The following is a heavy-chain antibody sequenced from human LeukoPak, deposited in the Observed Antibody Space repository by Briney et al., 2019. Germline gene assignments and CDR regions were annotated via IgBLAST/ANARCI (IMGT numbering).Heavy chain of an antibody. CDR2: IGASGDST. Sequence: GGSLRLSCAASGFTFSNYAMSWVRQAPGKGLEWVSVIGASGDSTYYADSVRGRFTISRDNSKNTLYMQMNSLRAEDTAVYYCAKSEGGENTAVAYWGQGTLVTVSS. V-gene: IGHV3-23*01. J-gene: IGHJ4*02. CDR3: AKSEGGENTAVAY. CDR1: GFTFSNYA. D-gene: IGHD5-18*01.